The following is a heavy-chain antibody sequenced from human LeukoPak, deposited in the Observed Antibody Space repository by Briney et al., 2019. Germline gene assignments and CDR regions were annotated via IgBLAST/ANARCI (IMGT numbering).Heavy chain of an antibody. CDR2: IYHSGSS. V-gene: IGHV4-39*01. CDR3: ARHSSYYGNFDY. J-gene: IGHJ4*02. CDR1: GGSISSSSYY. Sequence: PSETLSLTCTVSGGSISSSSYYWGWIRQPPGKGLEWIGSIYHSGSSYYNPSLKGRVTISVDTSKNQFSLKLSSVTAADTAVYYCARHSSYYGNFDYWGQGTLVTVSS. D-gene: IGHD3-10*01.